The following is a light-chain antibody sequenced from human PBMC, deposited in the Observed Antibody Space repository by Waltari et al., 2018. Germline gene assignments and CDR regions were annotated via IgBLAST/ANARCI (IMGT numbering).Light chain of an antibody. CDR3: QQSFTIPVA. J-gene: IGKJ4*01. CDR2: DVS. V-gene: IGKV1-39*01. CDR1: QNIGNN. Sequence: IQVTHSPSSLSASVGYRVSITCRASQNIGNNLNWYQQQPGRAPKLLIYDVSSLNSGVPSRFRGSSSGTEFTLTISSLQPEDFATYYCQQSFTIPVAFGGGTKVDI.